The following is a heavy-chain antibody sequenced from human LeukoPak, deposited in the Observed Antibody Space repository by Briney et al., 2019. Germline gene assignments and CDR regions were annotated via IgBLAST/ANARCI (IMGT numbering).Heavy chain of an antibody. CDR1: GLSFSNYW. Sequence: PGGSLRLSCEVSGLSFSNYWMHWVPQAPGKGLVWVARTNLHGTTVDYADSVKGRFTISRDNAKNILFLRMNSLRAEDTAVYYCASAYTYVRLGDHWGQGTLVTVSS. CDR3: ASAYTYVRLGDH. J-gene: IGHJ4*02. V-gene: IGHV3-74*01. CDR2: TNLHGTTV. D-gene: IGHD3-16*01.